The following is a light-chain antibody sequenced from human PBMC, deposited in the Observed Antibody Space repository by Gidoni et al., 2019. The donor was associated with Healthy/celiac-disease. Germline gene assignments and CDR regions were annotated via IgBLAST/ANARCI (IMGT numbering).Light chain of an antibody. J-gene: IGKJ1*01. CDR3: QQYYSTPPT. Sequence: DIVMTQSPDSLAVSLGARATINCKSSQSVLYSSNNKNYLAWYQQKAGQPPKLLIYWASTRESGVPDRFSGSGSGTDLTLTISSLQAEDVEVYYCQQYYSTPPTFGQGTKVEIK. CDR1: QSVLYSSNNKNY. CDR2: WAS. V-gene: IGKV4-1*01.